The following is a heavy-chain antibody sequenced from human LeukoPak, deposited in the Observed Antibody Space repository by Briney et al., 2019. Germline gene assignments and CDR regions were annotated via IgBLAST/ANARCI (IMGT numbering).Heavy chain of an antibody. Sequence: GGSLRLSCAASGFTFSSFPMSWVRQAPGKGLEWVANIKQDGSEKYYVDSVKGRFTISRDNAKNSLYLQMSSLRAEDTAVYYCARATSAYYYPDAFDIWGQGTMVTVSS. CDR3: ARATSAYYYPDAFDI. CDR1: GFTFSSFP. J-gene: IGHJ3*02. CDR2: IKQDGSEK. D-gene: IGHD3-22*01. V-gene: IGHV3-7*03.